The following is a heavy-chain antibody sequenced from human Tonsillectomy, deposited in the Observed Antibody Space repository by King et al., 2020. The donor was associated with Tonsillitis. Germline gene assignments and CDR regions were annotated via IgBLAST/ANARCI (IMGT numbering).Heavy chain of an antibody. CDR3: AKEGGLSSSWPFDY. CDR2: IHSVGSAT. CDR1: GFTFSSSA. Sequence: VQLVESGGGLVQPGGSLRLSCAASGFTFSSSAMSWVRQAPGKGMEWVSVIHSVGSATYYAESVKGRFTISRDNSKNKLYLQMNSLRAEDTAVYYCAKEGGLSSSWPFDYGGQGTLAT. J-gene: IGHJ4*02. V-gene: IGHV3-23*03. D-gene: IGHD6-13*01.